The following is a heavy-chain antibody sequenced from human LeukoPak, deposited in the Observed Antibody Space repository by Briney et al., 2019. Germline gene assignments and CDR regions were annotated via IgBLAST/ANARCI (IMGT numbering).Heavy chain of an antibody. Sequence: GGSLRLSCAASGFTFSSYSMNWVRQAPGKGLEWVSSISSSSSYIYYADSVKGRFTISRDNAKNSLYLQMNSLRAEDTAVYYCARDPYYYDSSGDYWGQGTLSPSPQ. V-gene: IGHV3-21*01. CDR2: ISSSSSYI. D-gene: IGHD3-22*01. CDR1: GFTFSSYS. CDR3: ARDPYYYDSSGDY. J-gene: IGHJ4*02.